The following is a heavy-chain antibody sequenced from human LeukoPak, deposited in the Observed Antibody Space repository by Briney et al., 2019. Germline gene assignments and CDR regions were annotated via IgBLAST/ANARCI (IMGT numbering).Heavy chain of an antibody. D-gene: IGHD6-6*01. CDR1: GGTFSSYA. Sequence: SVKVSCKASGGTFSSYAISWVRQAPGQGLEWMGGIIPIFGTANYAQKFQGRVTITTDESTSTAYMELSSLRSEDTAAYYCARAKSRALYSSSSGWFDPWGQGTLVTVSS. V-gene: IGHV1-69*05. J-gene: IGHJ5*02. CDR3: ARAKSRALYSSSSGWFDP. CDR2: IIPIFGTA.